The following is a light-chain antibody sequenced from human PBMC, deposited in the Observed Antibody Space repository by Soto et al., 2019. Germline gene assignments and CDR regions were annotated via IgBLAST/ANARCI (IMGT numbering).Light chain of an antibody. CDR2: GVS. V-gene: IGKV1-5*01. J-gene: IGKJ1*01. Sequence: DIQMTQSPSTLSASVGDSVTITCRASQSVTASLAWYQQKPGEAPKLLIYGVSNLETGVPSRFSGSGSGTEFSLTIRSLQPDDFATYYCQQYDYSRTFGQGTKVEIK. CDR3: QQYDYSRT. CDR1: QSVTAS.